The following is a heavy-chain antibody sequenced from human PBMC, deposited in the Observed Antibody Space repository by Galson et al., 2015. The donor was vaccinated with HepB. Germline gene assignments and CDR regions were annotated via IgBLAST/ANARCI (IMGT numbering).Heavy chain of an antibody. CDR2: ISYDGSNK. CDR3: ARSFMVAANHLDC. Sequence: SLRLSCAASRFTFSNYTMHWVRQAPGKGLEWVAFISYDGSNKNFADSVKGRFTISRDNSRNTLYLQMHSLSLEDTAVYYCARSFMVAANHLDCWGQGTLVTVSS. D-gene: IGHD2-15*01. V-gene: IGHV3-30-3*01. CDR1: RFTFSNYT. J-gene: IGHJ4*02.